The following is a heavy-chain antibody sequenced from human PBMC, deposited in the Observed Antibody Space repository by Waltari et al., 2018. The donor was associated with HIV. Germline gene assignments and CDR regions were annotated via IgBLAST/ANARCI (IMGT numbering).Heavy chain of an antibody. D-gene: IGHD3-10*01. CDR2: IYYSGRT. J-gene: IGHJ6*02. V-gene: IGHV4-39*07. CDR3: ARDPGVLLLFGELSYYYYGMDV. CDR1: GGSISSSSYY. Sequence: QLQLQESGPGLVTPSETLSLPCTVSGGSISSSSYYWGWIRQPPGKGLGWIGSIYYSGRTDYNPSLKSRVTISVDTSKNQFSLKRSSVTAADTAVYYCARDPGVLLLFGELSYYYYGMDVWGQGTTVTVSS.